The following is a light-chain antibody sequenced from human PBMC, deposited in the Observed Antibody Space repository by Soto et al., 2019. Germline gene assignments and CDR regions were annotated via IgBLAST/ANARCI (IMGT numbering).Light chain of an antibody. J-gene: IGKJ1*01. Sequence: ETVLTQSPGTLSLSPGERATLSCRASQTIRSNYLAWYRQTPGQAPRLLIYVASNRATGIADRFSGSGSGTAFTLIFSRLEPADFALDYGQQYGSSPWTFGQGTKVEIK. CDR1: QTIRSNY. CDR3: QQYGSSPWT. V-gene: IGKV3-20*01. CDR2: VAS.